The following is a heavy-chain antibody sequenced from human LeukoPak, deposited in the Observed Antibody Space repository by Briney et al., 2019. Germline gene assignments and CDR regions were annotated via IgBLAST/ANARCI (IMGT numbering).Heavy chain of an antibody. CDR2: INHSGST. CDR1: GGSFSGYY. D-gene: IGHD1-14*01. Sequence: PSETLSLTCAVYGGSFSGYYWSWIRQPPGKGLEWIGEINHSGSTNYNPSLKSRVTISVDTSKNQFSLKLSSVTAADTAVYYCARGHPTSGEPQGGFDPWGQGTLVTVSS. CDR3: ARGHPTSGEPQGGFDP. J-gene: IGHJ5*02. V-gene: IGHV4-34*01.